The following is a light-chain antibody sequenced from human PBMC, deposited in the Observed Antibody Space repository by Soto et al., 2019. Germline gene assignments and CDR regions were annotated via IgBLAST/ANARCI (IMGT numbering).Light chain of an antibody. V-gene: IGKV3-20*01. Sequence: EVVLRQSPATLSLSPRDRATLSCRASQSVGSYLAWYQQKPGQAPRLLIYGASSRATGIPDRFSGSGSGTDFTLTISRLEPEDFAVYYCQQYGSSPPITFGQGTRLEIK. CDR1: QSVGSY. J-gene: IGKJ5*01. CDR2: GAS. CDR3: QQYGSSPPIT.